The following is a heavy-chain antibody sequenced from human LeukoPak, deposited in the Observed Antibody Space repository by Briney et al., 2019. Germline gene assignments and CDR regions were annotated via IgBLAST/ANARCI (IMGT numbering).Heavy chain of an antibody. CDR2: INPNSGGT. V-gene: IGHV1-2*04. J-gene: IGHJ5*02. CDR1: GYTFTGYY. Sequence: ASVKVSCKASGYTFTGYYMHWVRQAPGQGLEWMGWINPNSGGTNYAQKFQGWVTMTRDTSISTAYMELSRLRPDDTAVYYCARASSTSSNWFDPWGQGTLVTVSS. CDR3: ARASSTSSNWFDP. D-gene: IGHD2-2*01.